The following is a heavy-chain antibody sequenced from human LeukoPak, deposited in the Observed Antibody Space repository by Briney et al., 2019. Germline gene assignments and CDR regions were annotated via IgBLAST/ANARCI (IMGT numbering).Heavy chain of an antibody. D-gene: IGHD2-2*01. J-gene: IGHJ3*02. Sequence: SVKVSCKASGGTFSSYTISWVLQAPGQGLEWMGRIIPILGIANYAQKFQGRVTITADKSTSTAYMELSSLRSEDTAVYYCAREKGYCSSTSCFDAFDIWGQGTMVTVSS. CDR1: GGTFSSYT. CDR3: AREKGYCSSTSCFDAFDI. V-gene: IGHV1-69*04. CDR2: IIPILGIA.